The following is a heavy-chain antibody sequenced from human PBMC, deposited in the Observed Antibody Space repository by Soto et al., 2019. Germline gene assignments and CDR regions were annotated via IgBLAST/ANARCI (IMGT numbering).Heavy chain of an antibody. CDR2: IYYSGST. CDR1: GGSISSYY. Sequence: SETLSLTCTVSGGSISSYYWSWIRQPPGKGLEWIGYIYYSGSTNYNPSLKSRVTISVDTSKNQFSLKLSSVTAADTAVYYCAREIAAAGTFDPWGQGTLVTVSS. V-gene: IGHV4-59*01. J-gene: IGHJ5*02. D-gene: IGHD6-13*01. CDR3: AREIAAAGTFDP.